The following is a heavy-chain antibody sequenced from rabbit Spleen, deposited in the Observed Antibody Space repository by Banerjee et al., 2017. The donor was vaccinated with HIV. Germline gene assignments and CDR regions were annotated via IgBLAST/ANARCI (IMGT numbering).Heavy chain of an antibody. Sequence: QEQLVESGGGLVQPGASLTLTCKASGFSFSDRDVMCWVRQAPGKGLEWIGCIAIGSVRTYYASWAKGRFTISKTSSTTVTLQMTSLTAADTATYFCARDRDGDTPYNSYYFDLWGPGTLVTVS. CDR3: ARDRDGDTPYNSYYFDL. CDR1: GFSFSDRDV. V-gene: IGHV1S45*01. J-gene: IGHJ4*01. D-gene: IGHD2-1*01. CDR2: IAIGSVRT.